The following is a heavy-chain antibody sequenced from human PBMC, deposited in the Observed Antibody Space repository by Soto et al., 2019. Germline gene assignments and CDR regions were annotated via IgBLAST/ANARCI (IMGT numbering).Heavy chain of an antibody. CDR1: GFTLSSYG. V-gene: IGHV3-33*01. Sequence: VGSLRLSCAASGFTLSSYGMHWVRQAPGKGLEWVAVIWYDGSNKYYADSVKGRFTISRDNSKNTLYLQMNSLRAEDTAVYYCARDSAQYSSSWYSTYYYYGMDVWGQGTTVTVSS. CDR3: ARDSAQYSSSWYSTYYYYGMDV. J-gene: IGHJ6*02. D-gene: IGHD6-13*01. CDR2: IWYDGSNK.